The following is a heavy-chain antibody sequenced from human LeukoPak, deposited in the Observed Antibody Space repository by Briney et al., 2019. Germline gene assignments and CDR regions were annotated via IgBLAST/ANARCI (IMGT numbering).Heavy chain of an antibody. V-gene: IGHV4-34*01. Sequence: SETLSLTCAVYGGSFSGYYWSWIRQPPGKGLEWIGEINHSGSTNYNPSLTSRVTISVDTSKNQFSLKLSSVTAADTAVYYCARRGIAAAGNPDYWGQGTLVTVSS. J-gene: IGHJ4*02. CDR3: ARRGIAAAGNPDY. CDR1: GGSFSGYY. D-gene: IGHD6-13*01. CDR2: INHSGST.